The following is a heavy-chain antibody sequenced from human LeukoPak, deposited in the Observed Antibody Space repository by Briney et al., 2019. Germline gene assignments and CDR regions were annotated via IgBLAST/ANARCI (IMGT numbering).Heavy chain of an antibody. V-gene: IGHV3-48*01. CDR2: ISSSSSTI. J-gene: IGHJ4*02. D-gene: IGHD3-10*01. CDR3: ARKELGDY. CDR1: GFTFSSYS. Sequence: PGGSLRLSCAASGFTFSSYSMNWVRQAPGKGLEWVSYISSSSSTIYYADSVKGRFTISRDNAKNSLYLQMNSLRAEDTAVYYCARKELGDYWGQGTLVTVSS.